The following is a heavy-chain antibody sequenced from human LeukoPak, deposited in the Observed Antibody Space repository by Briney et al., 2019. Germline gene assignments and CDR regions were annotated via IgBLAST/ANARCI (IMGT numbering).Heavy chain of an antibody. D-gene: IGHD5-12*01. J-gene: IGHJ4*02. CDR3: ARTYIVATSNFDY. CDR1: GFTFSSYW. V-gene: IGHV3-7*03. Sequence: PGGSLRLSCAASGFTFSSYWMSWVRQAPGKGLEWVANIKQDGSEKYYVDSVKGRFTISRDNAKNSLYLQMNSLRAEDTAVYYCARTYIVATSNFDYWGQGTLVTVSS. CDR2: IKQDGSEK.